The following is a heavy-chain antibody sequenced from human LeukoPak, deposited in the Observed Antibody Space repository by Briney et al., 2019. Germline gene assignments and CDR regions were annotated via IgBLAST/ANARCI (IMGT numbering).Heavy chain of an antibody. J-gene: IGHJ3*02. Sequence: PGGSLRLSCAASGFTFRSYSMNWVRQAPGKGLEWVSSISSSSSYIYYADSVKGRFTISRDNAKNSLYLQMNSLRAEDTAVYYCARDGAAYCGGDCYSGDAFDIWGQGTMVTVSS. CDR3: ARDGAAYCGGDCYSGDAFDI. D-gene: IGHD2-21*02. V-gene: IGHV3-21*01. CDR2: ISSSSSYI. CDR1: GFTFRSYS.